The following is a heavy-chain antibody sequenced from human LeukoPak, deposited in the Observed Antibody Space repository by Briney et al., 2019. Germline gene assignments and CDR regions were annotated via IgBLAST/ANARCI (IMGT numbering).Heavy chain of an antibody. CDR1: GGSISSYY. CDR2: IYTSGST. D-gene: IGHD2-2*02. CDR3: ARNLRIPIPDRGAFDI. Sequence: PSETLSLTCTVSGGSISSYYWSWIRQPAGKGLEWIGRIYTSGSTNYNPSLKSRVTMSVDTSKNQFSLKLSSVTAADTAVYYCARNLRIPIPDRGAFDIWGQGTMVTVSS. V-gene: IGHV4-4*07. J-gene: IGHJ3*02.